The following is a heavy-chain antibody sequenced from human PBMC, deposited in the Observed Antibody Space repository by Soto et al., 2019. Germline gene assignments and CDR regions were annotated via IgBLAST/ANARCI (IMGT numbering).Heavy chain of an antibody. CDR1: GGTLSSYT. CDR2: VISNLGVT. J-gene: IGHJ4*02. Sequence: QVQLVQSGAEVKKPGSSVKVSCKASGGTLSSYTFSWVRQAPGQGLEWMGRVISNLGVTNYAKKFQGRFTIVVDTSTSTAYMELNSLRYEDTAVYYCARDKGYCSATSCPDFDYWGQGTLVTVSS. V-gene: IGHV1-69*08. CDR3: ARDKGYCSATSCPDFDY. D-gene: IGHD2-15*01.